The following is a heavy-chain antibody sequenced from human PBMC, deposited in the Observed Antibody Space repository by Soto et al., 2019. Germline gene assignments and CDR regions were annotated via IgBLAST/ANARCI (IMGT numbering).Heavy chain of an antibody. J-gene: IGHJ6*02. Sequence: RSETMALTCTVSGGSMCSYYWSWIRQPPGKGLEWIGYIYYSGSTNYNPSLKSRVTISVDTSKNQFSLKLSSVTAADTAVYYCARGGATGTRSEQYYYYYYGMYVWGQGTTVTVSS. CDR3: ARGGATGTRSEQYYYYYYGMYV. CDR2: IYYSGST. V-gene: IGHV4-59*01. D-gene: IGHD1-7*01. CDR1: GGSMCSYY.